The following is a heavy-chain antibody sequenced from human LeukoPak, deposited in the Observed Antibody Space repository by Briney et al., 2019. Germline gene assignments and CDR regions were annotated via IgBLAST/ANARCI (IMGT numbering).Heavy chain of an antibody. V-gene: IGHV3-21*01. CDR3: ARGSGVQVWSSLDY. CDR2: ISSSGSYI. J-gene: IGHJ4*02. Sequence: GGSLRLSCAASGFTFKTSGMNWVRQAPGKGLEWVSSISSSGSYIYYADSVKGRFTISRDNAKNSLNLQMNSLRAEDTAVYYCARGSGVQVWSSLDYWGQGTLLTVSS. CDR1: GFTFKTSG. D-gene: IGHD5-18*01.